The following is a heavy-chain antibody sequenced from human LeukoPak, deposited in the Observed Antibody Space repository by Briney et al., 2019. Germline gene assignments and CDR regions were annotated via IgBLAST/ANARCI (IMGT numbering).Heavy chain of an antibody. CDR2: IYYSGST. Sequence: SETLSLTCTVSGGSIRSTSYYWGWIRQPPGKGLEWIGSIYYSGSTYYNPSLKSRVTISVDTSKNQFSLKLSSVTAADTAVYYCARSPPGWSGYRHDAFDIWGQGTMVTVSS. J-gene: IGHJ3*02. D-gene: IGHD3-3*01. V-gene: IGHV4-39*07. CDR1: GGSIRSTSYY. CDR3: ARSPPGWSGYRHDAFDI.